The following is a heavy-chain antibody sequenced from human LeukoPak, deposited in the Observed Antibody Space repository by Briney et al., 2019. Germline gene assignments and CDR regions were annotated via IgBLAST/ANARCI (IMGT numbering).Heavy chain of an antibody. Sequence: PSETLSLTCTVSGGSISSYYWSWIRQHPGKGLEWIGYIYYSGSTNYNPSLKSRVTISVDTSKNQFSLKLSSVTAADTAVYYCARVGCSGGSCYSGVVFDIWGQGTMVTVSS. CDR1: GGSISSYY. CDR2: IYYSGST. J-gene: IGHJ3*02. D-gene: IGHD2-15*01. CDR3: ARVGCSGGSCYSGVVFDI. V-gene: IGHV4-59*01.